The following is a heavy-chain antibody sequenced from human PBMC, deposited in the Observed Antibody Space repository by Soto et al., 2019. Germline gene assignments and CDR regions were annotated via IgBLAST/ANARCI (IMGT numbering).Heavy chain of an antibody. D-gene: IGHD3-22*01. CDR3: ARDAKYYYDSSGSYYYYYGMDV. J-gene: IGHJ6*02. V-gene: IGHV3-33*01. Sequence: QVQLVESGGGVGQPGRSLRLSCAASGFTFSSYGMHRVRQAPGKGLEWVAVIWYDGSNKYYADSVKGRFTISRDNSKNTLYLQMNSLRAEDTAVYYCARDAKYYYDSSGSYYYYYGMDVWGQGTTVTVSS. CDR2: IWYDGSNK. CDR1: GFTFSSYG.